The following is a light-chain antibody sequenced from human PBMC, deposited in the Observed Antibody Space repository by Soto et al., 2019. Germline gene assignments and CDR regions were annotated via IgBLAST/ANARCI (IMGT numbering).Light chain of an antibody. CDR3: QVWDSSTDQNVV. CDR1: KIGTKS. Sequence: SYELTQPPSVSVAPGQTARITCGGNKIGTKSVHWYQQKTGQAPVLVVFDDSDRPSGIPERFSGSNSGNTATLTIGRVEAGDEADYYCQVWDSSTDQNVVFGGGTKLTVL. CDR2: DDS. J-gene: IGLJ2*01. V-gene: IGLV3-21*02.